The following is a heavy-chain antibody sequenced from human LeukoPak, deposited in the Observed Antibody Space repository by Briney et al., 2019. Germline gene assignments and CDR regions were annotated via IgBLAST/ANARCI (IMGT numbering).Heavy chain of an antibody. CDR1: GFTVSSNY. Sequence: GGSLRLSCAASGFTVSSNYMSWVRQAPGKGLEWVSLIYSGGRTYYADSVKGRFTISRDNSKNTLYLQMNSLRAEDTAVYYCASGPVSRGDGGFDIWGQGTMVTVSS. CDR2: IYSGGRT. CDR3: ASGPVSRGDGGFDI. J-gene: IGHJ3*02. D-gene: IGHD4-23*01. V-gene: IGHV3-53*01.